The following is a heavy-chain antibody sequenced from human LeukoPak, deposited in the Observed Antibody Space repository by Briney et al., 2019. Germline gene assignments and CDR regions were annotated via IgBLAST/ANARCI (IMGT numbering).Heavy chain of an antibody. V-gene: IGHV1-2*02. Sequence: ASVKVSCKASRYTFTGYYMHWVRQAPGQGLEWMGWINPNSGGTNYAQKFQGRVTMTRDTSISTAYMELSRLRSDDTAVYYCARGWTGYYYDSSGYWRAFDIWGQGTMVTVSS. CDR3: ARGWTGYYYDSSGYWRAFDI. D-gene: IGHD3-22*01. CDR2: INPNSGGT. J-gene: IGHJ3*02. CDR1: RYTFTGYY.